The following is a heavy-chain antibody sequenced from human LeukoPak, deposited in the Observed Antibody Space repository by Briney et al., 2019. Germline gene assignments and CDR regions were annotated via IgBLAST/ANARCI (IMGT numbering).Heavy chain of an antibody. Sequence: GGSLRLSCAASGFTFSSYWMSWVRQAPGKGLEWVGRIKSKTDGGTTDYAAPVKGRFTISRDDSKNTLYLQMNSLKTEDTAVYYCTTAHYSGYDFDYWGQGTLVTVSS. CDR3: TTAHYSGYDFDY. CDR1: GFTFSSYW. D-gene: IGHD5-12*01. V-gene: IGHV3-15*01. J-gene: IGHJ4*02. CDR2: IKSKTDGGTT.